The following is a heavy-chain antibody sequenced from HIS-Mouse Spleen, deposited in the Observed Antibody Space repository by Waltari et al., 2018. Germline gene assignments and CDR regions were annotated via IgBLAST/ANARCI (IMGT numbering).Heavy chain of an antibody. Sequence: QVQLVESGGGVVQPGRSLRLSCAASGFTFSSYAMHWVRQAPGKGLEWVAVISYDGSNKYYADSVKGRFTISRDNSKNTLYLQMNSLRAEDTAVYYCARGVEMDYWGQGTLVTVSS. J-gene: IGHJ4*02. V-gene: IGHV3-30*04. CDR2: ISYDGSNK. CDR3: ARGVEMDY. CDR1: GFTFSSYA. D-gene: IGHD2-2*01.